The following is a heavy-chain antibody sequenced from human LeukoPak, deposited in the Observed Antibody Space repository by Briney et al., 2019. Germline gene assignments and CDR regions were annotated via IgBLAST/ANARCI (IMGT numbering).Heavy chain of an antibody. V-gene: IGHV4-59*01. J-gene: IGHJ4*02. CDR2: IYYSGSI. Sequence: PSETLSLTCSVSGASISSYYWSWIRQPPGKGLEWIGDIYYSGSIKYNPSLKSRVTMSVDTSKNQFSLKLSSVTAADTAIYYCARENPSGYYNRPIDYWGQGTLVTVSS. CDR1: GASISSYY. D-gene: IGHD3-22*01. CDR3: ARENPSGYYNRPIDY.